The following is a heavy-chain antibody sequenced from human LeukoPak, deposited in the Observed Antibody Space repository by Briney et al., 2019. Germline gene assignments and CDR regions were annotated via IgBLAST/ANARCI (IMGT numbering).Heavy chain of an antibody. CDR3: ARDSVETYYDILTGYLAFDY. D-gene: IGHD3-9*01. CDR2: ISSNGGST. J-gene: IGHJ4*02. Sequence: GGSLRLSCAASGFTFSSYAMHWVRQAPGKGLEYVSAISSNGGSTYYANSVKGRFTISRDNSKNTLYLQMGSLRGEDMAVYYCARDSVETYYDILTGYLAFDYWGQGTLVTVSS. CDR1: GFTFSSYA. V-gene: IGHV3-64*01.